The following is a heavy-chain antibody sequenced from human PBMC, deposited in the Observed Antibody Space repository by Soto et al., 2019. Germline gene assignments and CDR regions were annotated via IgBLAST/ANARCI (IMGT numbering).Heavy chain of an antibody. D-gene: IGHD5-18*01. Sequence: PGGSLRLSCAASGFTFSSYGTHWVRQAPGKGLEWVAVISYDGSNKYYADSVKGRFTISRDNSKNTLYLQMNSLRAEDTAVYYCAKESGYTNYFDYWGQGTLVTVSS. CDR2: ISYDGSNK. CDR3: AKESGYTNYFDY. CDR1: GFTFSSYG. V-gene: IGHV3-30*18. J-gene: IGHJ4*02.